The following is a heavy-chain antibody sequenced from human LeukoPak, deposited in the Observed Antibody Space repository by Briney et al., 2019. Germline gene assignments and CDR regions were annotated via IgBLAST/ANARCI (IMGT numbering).Heavy chain of an antibody. CDR1: GGTFISYA. Sequence: SVKVSCKASGGTFISYAISWVRQAPGQGLEWMGGIIPIFGTANYAQKFQGRVTITADESTSTAYMELSSLRSEDTAVYYCARSYCGGDCYFDYYGMDVWGQGTTVTVSS. D-gene: IGHD2-21*02. CDR3: ARSYCGGDCYFDYYGMDV. J-gene: IGHJ6*02. V-gene: IGHV1-69*13. CDR2: IIPIFGTA.